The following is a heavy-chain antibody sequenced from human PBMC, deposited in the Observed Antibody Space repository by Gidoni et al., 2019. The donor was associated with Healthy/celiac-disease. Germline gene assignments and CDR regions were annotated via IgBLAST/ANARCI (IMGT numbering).Heavy chain of an antibody. CDR1: GYTFTSYY. J-gene: IGHJ6*04. CDR2: INPSGGST. V-gene: IGHV1-46*01. D-gene: IGHD3-9*01. Sequence: QVQLVQSGAEVKKPGASVKVSCKASGYTFTSYYMHWVRQAPGQGLEWMGIINPSGGSTSYAQKFQGRVTMTRDTSTSTVYMELSSLRSEDTAVYYCARDYRVLRYFDWVGTGYGMDVWGKGTTVTVSS. CDR3: ARDYRVLRYFDWVGTGYGMDV.